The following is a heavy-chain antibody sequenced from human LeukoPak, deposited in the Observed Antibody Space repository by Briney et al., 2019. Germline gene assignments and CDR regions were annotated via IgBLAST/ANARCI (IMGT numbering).Heavy chain of an antibody. Sequence: GGSLRLSCAASGFTFSSYAMSWVRQAPGKGLEWVTDISGSGGNTYYADSVKGRFTISRDNSKNTLYLQMNSLRAEDTAVYYCAKDLYTGSWYYGMDVWGQGTTVTVSS. V-gene: IGHV3-23*01. CDR3: AKDLYTGSWYYGMDV. CDR2: ISGSGGNT. J-gene: IGHJ6*02. CDR1: GFTFSSYA. D-gene: IGHD6-6*01.